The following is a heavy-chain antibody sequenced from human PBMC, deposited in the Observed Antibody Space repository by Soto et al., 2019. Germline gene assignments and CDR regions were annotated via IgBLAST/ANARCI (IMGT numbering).Heavy chain of an antibody. CDR2: INQDGRER. CDR1: GFPFTSNG. J-gene: IGHJ4*02. V-gene: IGHV3-7*05. CDR3: ATGAR. Sequence: GGSLKLSWASTGFPFTSNGMSWVRQAPGKGLEWVANINQDGRERNYVDSVKGRFIISRDNVQRSLYLHMNSLRVEDMAVYYCATGARWGQGSLVTVSS.